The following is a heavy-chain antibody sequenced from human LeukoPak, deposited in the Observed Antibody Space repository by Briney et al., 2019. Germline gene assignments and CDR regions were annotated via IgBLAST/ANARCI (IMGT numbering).Heavy chain of an antibody. D-gene: IGHD6-13*01. V-gene: IGHV4-34*01. CDR1: GGSFSGYY. J-gene: IGHJ4*02. Sequence: PSETLSLTCAVYGGSFSGYYWSWIRQPPGKGLEWIGEINHSGSTNYNPSLKSRVTISVDTSKNQFSLKLRSVTAADTAVYYCARSIAAAGPFDYWGQGTLVAVSS. CDR2: INHSGST. CDR3: ARSIAAAGPFDY.